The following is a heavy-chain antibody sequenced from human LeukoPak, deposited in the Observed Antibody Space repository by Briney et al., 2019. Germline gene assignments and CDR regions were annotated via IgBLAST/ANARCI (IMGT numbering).Heavy chain of an antibody. D-gene: IGHD4-17*01. Sequence: VASAKVSCKVSGYTFTDYYMHWVQQAPATGLEWMGLVDPEDGETIYAEKFQARVTITAVTSTDTDYMELHSLRSEDTALYDCATPIYGDYVDYWGQGTLVTVP. CDR1: GYTFTDYY. CDR3: ATPIYGDYVDY. V-gene: IGHV1-69-2*01. J-gene: IGHJ4*02. CDR2: VDPEDGET.